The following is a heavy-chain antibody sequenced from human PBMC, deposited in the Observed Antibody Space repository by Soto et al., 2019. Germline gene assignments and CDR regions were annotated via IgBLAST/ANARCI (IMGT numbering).Heavy chain of an antibody. CDR3: ARDGSSWPGAFDI. Sequence: QVQLVESGGGVVQPGRSLRLSCAASGFTFSSYAMHWVRQAPGKGLEWVAVISYDGSNKYYADSVKGRFTISRDNSKNTLYLQMNSLRAEDTAVSYCARDGSSWPGAFDIWGQGTMVTVSS. D-gene: IGHD6-13*01. V-gene: IGHV3-30-3*01. J-gene: IGHJ3*02. CDR2: ISYDGSNK. CDR1: GFTFSSYA.